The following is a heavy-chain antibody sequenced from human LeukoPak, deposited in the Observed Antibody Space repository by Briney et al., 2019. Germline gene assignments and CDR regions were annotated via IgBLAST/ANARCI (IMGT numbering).Heavy chain of an antibody. CDR2: VNTKGNGT. D-gene: IGHD6-19*01. CDR1: GFTFSDYW. J-gene: IGHJ4*02. CDR3: AKVQQWLVHPYYFDY. Sequence: GGPLRLSCVASGFTFSDYWMHWVRQTPGKGLVWVSRVNTKGNGTIYADSVKGRFTISRDNAKSTLYLQMNSLRAEDTAVYYCAKVQQWLVHPYYFDYWGQGTLVTVSS. V-gene: IGHV3-74*01.